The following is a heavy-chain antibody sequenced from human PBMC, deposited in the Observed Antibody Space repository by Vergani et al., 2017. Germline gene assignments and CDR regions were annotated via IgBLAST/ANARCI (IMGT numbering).Heavy chain of an antibody. D-gene: IGHD3-10*01. J-gene: IGHJ4*02. CDR2: ISAYNGNT. CDR3: ARDVWFELWSGELSRFDY. V-gene: IGHV1-18*01. Sequence: QVQLVQSGAEVKKPGASVKVSCKASGYTFTSYGISWVRQAPGQGLEWMGWISAYNGNTNYAQKLQGRVTMTTDTSTSTAYMELRSLRSDDTAVYYCARDVWFELWSGELSRFDYWGQGTLVTVSS. CDR1: GYTFTSYG.